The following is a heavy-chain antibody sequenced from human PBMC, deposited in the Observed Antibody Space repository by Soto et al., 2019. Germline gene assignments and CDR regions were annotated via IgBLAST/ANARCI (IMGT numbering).Heavy chain of an antibody. J-gene: IGHJ4*02. Sequence: QVQLVESGGGVVQPGRSLRLSCAASGFTFSSYGMHWVRQAPGKGLEWVAVISYDGSNKYYADSVKGRFTISRDNSKNTLDLQMNSLRAEDTAVYYCAKDKVPLALTASFDYWGQGTLVTVSS. V-gene: IGHV3-30*18. D-gene: IGHD2-21*02. CDR3: AKDKVPLALTASFDY. CDR2: ISYDGSNK. CDR1: GFTFSSYG.